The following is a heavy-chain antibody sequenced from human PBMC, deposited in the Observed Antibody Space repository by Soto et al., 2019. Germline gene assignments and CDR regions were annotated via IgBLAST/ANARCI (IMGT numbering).Heavy chain of an antibody. CDR3: ARAHDYVWGSYRNWLGL. Sequence: SETLSLTCAVYRGAVRGYSWYWIRKRQGQGLECIGEINHSEDTSPTYNPSLKIRVTISADRTNTQHLLRLSSVTAADTAIYYCARAHDYVWGSYRNWLGLWGQGTPVTVSS. CDR1: RGAVRGYS. CDR2: INHSEDTSP. V-gene: IGHV4-34*01. J-gene: IGHJ5*02. D-gene: IGHD3-16*02.